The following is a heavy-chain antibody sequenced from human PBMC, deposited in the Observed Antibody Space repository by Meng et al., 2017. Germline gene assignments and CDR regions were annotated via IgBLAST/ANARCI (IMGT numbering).Heavy chain of an antibody. J-gene: IGHJ6*02. D-gene: IGHD3-22*01. Sequence: GSLKISCAASGFTFSSYAMHWVRQAPGKGLEWVAVISYDGSNKYYADSVKGRFTISRDNSKNTLYLQMNSLRAEDTAVYYCARGGYDSSGYYLYYYYYYGMDVWGQGTTVTVSS. CDR1: GFTFSSYA. CDR2: ISYDGSNK. V-gene: IGHV3-30*01. CDR3: ARGGYDSSGYYLYYYYYYGMDV.